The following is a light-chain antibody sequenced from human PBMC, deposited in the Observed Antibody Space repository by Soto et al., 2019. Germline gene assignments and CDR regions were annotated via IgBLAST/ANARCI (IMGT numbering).Light chain of an antibody. V-gene: IGKV3-15*01. CDR1: QSVTTN. CDR2: GAS. J-gene: IGKJ4*01. CDR3: QQYARWPVT. Sequence: EVLMTQSPATLSVSPGERVTFSCRASQSVTTNLAWYQHKPGQSPRLLISGASTGASGIPPRFSGSGSGTEFTLTIDRLQSADFAVYYCQQYARWPVTFGGGTKVDIK.